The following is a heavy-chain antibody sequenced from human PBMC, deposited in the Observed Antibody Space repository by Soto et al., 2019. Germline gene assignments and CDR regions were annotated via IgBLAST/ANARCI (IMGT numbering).Heavy chain of an antibody. Sequence: GPGPRFSSETLSLTCTVSGGSISSGGYYWSWIRQHPGKGLEWIGYIYYSGSTYYKPSLKSRVTIAVDTSKNQFSLKLSSVTAADTAVYYCARTYSNYLFDYWGQGTLVTVS. V-gene: IGHV4-31*03. J-gene: IGHJ4*02. D-gene: IGHD4-4*01. CDR3: ARTYSNYLFDY. CDR2: IYYSGST. CDR1: GGSISSGGYY.